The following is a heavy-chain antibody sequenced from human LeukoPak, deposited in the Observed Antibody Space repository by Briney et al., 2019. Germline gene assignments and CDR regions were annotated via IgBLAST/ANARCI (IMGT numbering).Heavy chain of an antibody. CDR1: GGTFSSYA. Sequence: PSASVKVSCKASGGTFSSYAISWVRQAPGQGLEWMGGIIPIFGTANYAQKFQGRVTITTGESTSTAYMELSSLRSEDTAVYYCASLVEAAANFDYWGQGTLVTVSS. CDR3: ASLVEAAANFDY. CDR2: IIPIFGTA. J-gene: IGHJ4*02. D-gene: IGHD6-13*01. V-gene: IGHV1-69*05.